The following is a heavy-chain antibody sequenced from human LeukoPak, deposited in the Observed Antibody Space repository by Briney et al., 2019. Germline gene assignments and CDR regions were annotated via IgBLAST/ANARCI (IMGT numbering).Heavy chain of an antibody. Sequence: SETLSLTCTVSGGSLSSGRYCWGWIRQPPGKGLEWIGSIFLSRSTYYKPSLKSRVTISVERPKNQFSLKLSSVTAADTAVYYCARDYRLTPIQDWGQGTLVTVSS. D-gene: IGHD1-26*01. V-gene: IGHV4-39*07. CDR2: IFLSRST. CDR1: GGSLSSGRYC. CDR3: ARDYRLTPIQD. J-gene: IGHJ1*01.